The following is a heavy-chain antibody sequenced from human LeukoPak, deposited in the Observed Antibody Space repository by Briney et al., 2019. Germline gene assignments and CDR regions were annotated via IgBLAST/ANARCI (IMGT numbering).Heavy chain of an antibody. CDR3: ARSFSGPDAFDI. V-gene: IGHV1-46*01. Sequence: ASVKVSCKASGYTFTSYYMHWVRQAPGQGLEWMGIINPSGGSTSYAQKFQGRVTMTRDTSTSTVYMELSNLRSEDTAVYYCARSFSGPDAFDIWGQGTMVTVSS. CDR2: INPSGGST. D-gene: IGHD2-15*01. CDR1: GYTFTSYY. J-gene: IGHJ3*02.